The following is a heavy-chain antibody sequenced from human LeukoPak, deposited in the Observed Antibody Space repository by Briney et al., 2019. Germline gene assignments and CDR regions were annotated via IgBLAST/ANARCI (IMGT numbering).Heavy chain of an antibody. V-gene: IGHV3-11*01. D-gene: IGHD5-12*01. CDR3: ATGPLDSGYTYFDN. J-gene: IGHJ4*02. Sequence: PGGSLRLSCAAAGFTFSDYYMSWIRQAPGKGLEWVSYISSSGSTIYYADSVKGRFTISRDNAKNSLYLQMNSLRAEDTAVYYCATGPLDSGYTYFDNWGQGTLVSVAS. CDR1: GFTFSDYY. CDR2: ISSSGSTI.